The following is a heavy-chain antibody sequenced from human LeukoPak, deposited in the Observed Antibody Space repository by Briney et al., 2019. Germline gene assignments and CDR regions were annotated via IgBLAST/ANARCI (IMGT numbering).Heavy chain of an antibody. D-gene: IGHD1-26*01. CDR3: ARGWELLGEGWFDP. J-gene: IGHJ5*02. CDR1: GYTFTGYY. V-gene: IGHV1-2*02. Sequence: ASVKVSCKASGYTFTGYYMHWVRQALGQGLEWMGWINPNSGGTNYAQKFQGRVTMSRDTSISTAYMELSRLRSDDTAVYYCARGWELLGEGWFDPWGQGTLVTVSS. CDR2: INPNSGGT.